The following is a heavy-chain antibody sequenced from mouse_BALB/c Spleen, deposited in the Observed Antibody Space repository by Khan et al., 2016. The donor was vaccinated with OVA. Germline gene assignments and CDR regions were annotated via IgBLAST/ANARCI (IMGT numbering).Heavy chain of an antibody. J-gene: IGHJ2*01. Sequence: QVRLQQSGAELVRPGASVKLSCKTSGYIFTSYWIHWVKQRSGQGLEWIARIYPGTDNTYYNEKLRDKATLTADKSSSTAYIQLSSLKSEASAVYFCAREEALYYFAYWGQGTTLTVSS. V-gene: IGHV1S132*01. CDR2: IYPGTDNT. CDR1: GYIFTSYW. CDR3: AREEALYYFAY. D-gene: IGHD1-1*01.